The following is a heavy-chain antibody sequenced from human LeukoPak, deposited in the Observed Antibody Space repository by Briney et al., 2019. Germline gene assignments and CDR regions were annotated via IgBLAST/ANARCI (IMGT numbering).Heavy chain of an antibody. V-gene: IGHV4-30-4*01. CDR3: ASQSGSSYWYFDL. D-gene: IGHD1-26*01. J-gene: IGHJ2*01. CDR1: GGSISSGDYY. CDR2: IYYSGST. Sequence: SETLSLTCTVSGGSISSGDYYWSWIRQPPGKGLEWIGYIYYSGSTYYNPSLKSRVTISVDTSKNQFSLKLSSVTAADMAVYYCASQSGSSYWYFDLWGRGTLVTVSS.